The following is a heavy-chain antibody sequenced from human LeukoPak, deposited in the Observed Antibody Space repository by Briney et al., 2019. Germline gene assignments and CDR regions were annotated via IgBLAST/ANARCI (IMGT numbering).Heavy chain of an antibody. CDR1: GGSISSSSYY. J-gene: IGHJ4*02. CDR2: IYYSGST. Sequence: SETLSLTCTVSGGSISSSSYYWGWIRQPPGKGLEWIGSIYYSGSTYYNPSLKSRVTISVDTSKNQFSLKLSSVTAADTAVYYCARSNPSAYCGGDCFAPRKHFDYWGQGTLVTVSS. D-gene: IGHD2-21*02. CDR3: ARSNPSAYCGGDCFAPRKHFDY. V-gene: IGHV4-39*07.